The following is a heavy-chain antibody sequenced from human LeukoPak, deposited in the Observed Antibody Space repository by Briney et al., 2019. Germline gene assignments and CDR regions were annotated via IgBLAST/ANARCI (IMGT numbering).Heavy chain of an antibody. V-gene: IGHV3-23*01. Sequence: GGSLRLSCAASAFPFSSYAMNWVRQAPGKGLEWVSAIGGSGDSTYYADSAKGRFTISRDNAKNSLYLQMNSLRDEDTAVYYCAREGARGKPIDYWGQGTLVTVFS. J-gene: IGHJ4*02. CDR3: AREGARGKPIDY. CDR2: IGGSGDST. CDR1: AFPFSSYA. D-gene: IGHD3-10*01.